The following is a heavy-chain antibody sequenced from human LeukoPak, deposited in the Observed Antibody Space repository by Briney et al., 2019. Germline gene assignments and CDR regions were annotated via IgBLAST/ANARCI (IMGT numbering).Heavy chain of an antibody. V-gene: IGHV3-30*04. D-gene: IGHD3-9*01. CDR3: ARDGLEIIRFFDWLDY. Sequence: GGSPRLSCVASGFDSTIFAIHWVRQAPGKGLEWVAVISYDGKSEYYSDSVKGRFTISRDKAKSTVFLQMNSLRAEDTAVYYCARDGLEIIRFFDWLDYWGQGTLVTVSS. CDR1: GFDSTIFA. CDR2: ISYDGKSE. J-gene: IGHJ4*02.